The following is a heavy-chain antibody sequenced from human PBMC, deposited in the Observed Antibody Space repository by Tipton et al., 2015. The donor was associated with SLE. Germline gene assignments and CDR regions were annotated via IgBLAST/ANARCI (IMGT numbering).Heavy chain of an antibody. V-gene: IGHV3-9*01. D-gene: IGHD2-2*01. Sequence: VQLVQSGGGLVQPGESLRLSCAASGFTFDDNAMHWVRQAPGKGPEWVSGISWNSGNKGYADSVKGRFTISRDNAKNSLYLQMNSLRAEDTALYFCVKGHYQQPFAYMDVWGKGTTVTVSS. CDR2: ISWNSGNK. J-gene: IGHJ6*03. CDR1: GFTFDDNA. CDR3: VKGHYQQPFAYMDV.